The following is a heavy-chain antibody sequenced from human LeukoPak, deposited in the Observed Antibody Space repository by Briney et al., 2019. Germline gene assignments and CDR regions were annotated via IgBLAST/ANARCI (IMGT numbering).Heavy chain of an antibody. CDR3: ARSGYDILTGYETNWFDP. Sequence: NASETLSLTCTVSGFSMSSSGYYWGWIRQPPGKGLEWIGSIYYSGYTYYNPSLKSRVTISIDTSKKQFSLKLSSVTAADTAVYYCARSGYDILTGYETNWFDPWGQGTLVTASS. CDR1: GFSMSSSGYY. CDR2: IYYSGYT. J-gene: IGHJ5*02. D-gene: IGHD3-9*01. V-gene: IGHV4-39*07.